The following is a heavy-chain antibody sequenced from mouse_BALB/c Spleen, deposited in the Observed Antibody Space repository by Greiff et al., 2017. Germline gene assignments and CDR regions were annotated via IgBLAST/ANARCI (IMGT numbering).Heavy chain of an antibody. CDR2: ISSGGST. CDR3: ARAHYGYDGGTFAY. J-gene: IGHJ3*01. Sequence: EVQLVESGGGLVKPGGSLKLSCAASGFTFSSYAMSWVRQTPEKRLEWVASISSGGSTYYPDSVKGRFTISRDNARNILYLQMSSLRSEDTAMYYCARAHYGYDGGTFAYWGQGTLVTVSA. V-gene: IGHV5-6-5*01. D-gene: IGHD2-2*01. CDR1: GFTFSSYA.